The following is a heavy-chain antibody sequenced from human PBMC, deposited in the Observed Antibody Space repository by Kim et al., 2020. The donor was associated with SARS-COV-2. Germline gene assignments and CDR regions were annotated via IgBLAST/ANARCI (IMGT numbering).Heavy chain of an antibody. CDR1: GFTFSSYA. D-gene: IGHD2-2*01. Sequence: GGSLRLSCAASGFTFSSYAMHWVRQAPGKGLEWVAVISYDGSNKYYVDSVKGRFTISRDNSKNTLYLQMNSLRAEDTAVYYCARDVTSCPGCYYYYYGMDVWGQGTTVTVSS. CDR2: ISYDGSNK. V-gene: IGHV3-30*04. J-gene: IGHJ6*02. CDR3: ARDVTSCPGCYYYYYGMDV.